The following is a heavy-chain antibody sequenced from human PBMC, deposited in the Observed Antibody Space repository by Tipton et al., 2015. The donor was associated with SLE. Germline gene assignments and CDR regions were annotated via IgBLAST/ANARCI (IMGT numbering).Heavy chain of an antibody. CDR2: ISWNSGSI. V-gene: IGHV3-9*01. CDR3: AKDSTNSSS. J-gene: IGHJ4*02. D-gene: IGHD6-13*01. Sequence: SLRLSCAASGFIFDDYAMHWVRQAPGKGLEWVSGISWNSGSIGYADSVEGRFTISRDNAKNSLYLQMNSLRAEDTALYYCAKDSTNSSSWGQGTLVTVSS. CDR1: GFIFDDYA.